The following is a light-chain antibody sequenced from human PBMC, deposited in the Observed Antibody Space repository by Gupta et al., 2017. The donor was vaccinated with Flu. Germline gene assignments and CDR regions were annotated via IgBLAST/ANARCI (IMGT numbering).Light chain of an antibody. CDR2: LGS. V-gene: IGKV2-28*01. CDR3: TQVLQTPWT. Sequence: KPGHSPPLLIYLGSNRAFGVPHRFSGSGLGTYFTLKVDGAESDDVVVYYCTQVLQTPWTVGQGTKVETK. J-gene: IGKJ1*01.